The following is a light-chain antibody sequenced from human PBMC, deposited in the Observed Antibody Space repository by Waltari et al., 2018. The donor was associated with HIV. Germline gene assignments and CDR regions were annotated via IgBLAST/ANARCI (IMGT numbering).Light chain of an antibody. CDR3: AAWDDSLNGPV. Sequence: QSVLTQPPSASGTPGQGVTISCAGSYSNIGSNTVNWYRQLPGAAPKLLIDSNMRNQWPSGVPARCSGSPSGTSASLAISGLQSEDEAHYYCAAWDDSLNGPVFGGGTMLTVL. V-gene: IGLV1-44*01. J-gene: IGLJ3*02. CDR2: SNMRN. CDR1: YSNIGSNT.